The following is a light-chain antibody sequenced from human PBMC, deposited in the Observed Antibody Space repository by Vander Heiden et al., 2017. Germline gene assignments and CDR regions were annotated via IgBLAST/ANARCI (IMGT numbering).Light chain of an antibody. Sequence: YVLAQPPPVSVAPGQTARITCGGNDIRSKSVHWYQQRPGQAPVLVVYDDSDRPSGIPERISGSNSGNTATLTISRVEAGDEADYYCQVWDSNTNSRVFGGGTKLTVL. V-gene: IGLV3-21*02. CDR3: QVWDSNTNSRV. J-gene: IGLJ3*02. CDR2: DDS. CDR1: DIRSKS.